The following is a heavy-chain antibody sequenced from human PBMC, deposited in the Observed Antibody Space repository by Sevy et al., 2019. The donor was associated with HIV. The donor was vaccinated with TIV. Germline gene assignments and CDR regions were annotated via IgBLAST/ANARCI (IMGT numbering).Heavy chain of an antibody. CDR3: AKSPPYGSGSYPNWFDP. D-gene: IGHD3-10*01. V-gene: IGHV3-23*01. Sequence: GGSLRLSCAASGFTFSSYAMSWVRQPPGKGLEWVSAISGSGGSTYYADSVKGRFTSSRDNSKNTLYLQMNSLRAEDTAVYYCAKSPPYGSGSYPNWFDPWGQGTLVTVSS. J-gene: IGHJ5*02. CDR1: GFTFSSYA. CDR2: ISGSGGST.